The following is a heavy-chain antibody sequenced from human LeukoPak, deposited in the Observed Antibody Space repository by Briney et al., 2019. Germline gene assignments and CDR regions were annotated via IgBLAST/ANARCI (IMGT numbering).Heavy chain of an antibody. CDR1: GNILTRYT. D-gene: IGHD1-26*01. CDR3: TSVIVGATAPWFDP. CDR2: INTNTGKP. V-gene: IGHV7-4-1*02. J-gene: IGHJ5*02. Sequence: ASVKVSCKASGNILTRYTINWVRQAPGQGLEWMGWINTNTGKPVYAQGLTGRFVFSWDASVSTAYLQISSLKTEDTGIYFCTSVIVGATAPWFDPWGQGTPVTVSS.